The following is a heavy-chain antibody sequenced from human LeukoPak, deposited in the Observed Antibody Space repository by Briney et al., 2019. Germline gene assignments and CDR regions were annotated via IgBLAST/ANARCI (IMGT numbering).Heavy chain of an antibody. V-gene: IGHV4-39*01. CDR2: IFYSGTT. CDR3: ARVLRGGTYYFDY. J-gene: IGHJ4*02. D-gene: IGHD2-15*01. CDR1: GGSISSSSYY. Sequence: SETLSLTCTVSGGSISSSSYYWGWIRQPPGKGLEWIGNIFYSGTTYYNPSLRSRVTISVDTSKNQFSLKMRSVTAADTAVYYCARVLRGGTYYFDYWDQGTLVTVSS.